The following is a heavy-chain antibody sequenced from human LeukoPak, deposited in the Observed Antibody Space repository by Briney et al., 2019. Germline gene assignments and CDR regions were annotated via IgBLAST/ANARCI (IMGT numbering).Heavy chain of an antibody. CDR3: ARGRRVRWCISGCVPANWFDP. V-gene: IGHV4-39*01. Sequence: SETLSLTCAVSGGSISSSSYYWGWIRQPPGKGLEWIGSIYYSGSTYYNPSLKSRVTISVDTSKNEFSLMLSSVTAADTAVYYCARGRRVRWCISGCVPANWFDPWGQGTLVTVSS. CDR1: GGSISSSSYY. CDR2: IYYSGST. J-gene: IGHJ5*02. D-gene: IGHD6-19*01.